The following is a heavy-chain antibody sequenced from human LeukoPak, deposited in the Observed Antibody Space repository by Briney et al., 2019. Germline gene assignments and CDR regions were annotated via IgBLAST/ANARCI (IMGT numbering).Heavy chain of an antibody. J-gene: IGHJ4*02. V-gene: IGHV3-21*01. D-gene: IGHD6-19*01. Sequence: GGSLRLSCAASGFTFSSYSMNWVRQAPREGLEWVSSISSSSSYIYYVDSVKGRFTISRDNAKNSLYLQMNSLRAEDTAVYYCARDGSGSKFDYWGQGTLVTVSS. CDR3: ARDGSGSKFDY. CDR2: ISSSSSYI. CDR1: GFTFSSYS.